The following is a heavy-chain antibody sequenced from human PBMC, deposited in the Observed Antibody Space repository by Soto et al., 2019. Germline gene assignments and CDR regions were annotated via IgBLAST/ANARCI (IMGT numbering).Heavy chain of an antibody. V-gene: IGHV3-23*01. J-gene: IGHJ6*02. D-gene: IGHD3-9*01. CDR2: ISRGGGRK. Sequence: GGSLRLSCAAAGFTFSSYGMSWVRQAPGKGLEWVSAISRGGGRKYYVDSVKGRFTISRDNAKNPLYLQMNSLRAEDTAVYYCARVYFDWLLTSAGMDVGGQGTTVTVSS. CDR1: GFTFSSYG. CDR3: ARVYFDWLLTSAGMDV.